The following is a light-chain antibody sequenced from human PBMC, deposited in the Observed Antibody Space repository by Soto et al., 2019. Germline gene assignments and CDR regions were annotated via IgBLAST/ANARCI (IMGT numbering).Light chain of an antibody. CDR1: SSDVGGYNY. CDR2: EVS. V-gene: IGLV2-14*01. CDR3: CSYTSSGVDV. J-gene: IGLJ1*01. Sequence: QSVLTQPASVSGSPGQSITISCTGTSSDVGGYNYVSWYQQHPGKAPKLMIYEVSNRPSGVSNRFSGSKSGNTASLTISGLQAEDEADYYCCSYTSSGVDVFGTGTKVTVL.